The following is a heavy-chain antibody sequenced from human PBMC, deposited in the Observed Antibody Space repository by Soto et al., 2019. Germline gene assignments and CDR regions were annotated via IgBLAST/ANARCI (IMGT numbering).Heavy chain of an antibody. D-gene: IGHD6-19*01. CDR2: VYYSGST. V-gene: IGHV4-59*08. CDR3: ARQVGGWAPWYFDY. Sequence: QVQLQESGPGLVKPSETLSLTCTVSGGSISSDYWSWIRQPPGQGLVWIGYVYYSGSTNYYPSLKSHDTTSVDTSKKLFSLKLSSVTAAATAVYYCARQVGGWAPWYFDYWGQGTLVTVSS. J-gene: IGHJ4*02. CDR1: GGSISSDY.